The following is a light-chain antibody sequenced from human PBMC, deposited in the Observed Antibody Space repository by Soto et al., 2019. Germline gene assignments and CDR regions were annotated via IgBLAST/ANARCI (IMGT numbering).Light chain of an antibody. CDR3: SSYTSSSTYV. CDR2: DVS. CDR1: SSDVGGYNY. Sequence: QFVLTQPASVSGSPGQSITISCNGTSSDVGGYNYVSWYQQHPGKAPKLMIYDVSNRPSGVSNRFSGSKSGNTASLTISGLQAEDEADYYCSSYTSSSTYVFGTGTKVTVL. V-gene: IGLV2-14*01. J-gene: IGLJ1*01.